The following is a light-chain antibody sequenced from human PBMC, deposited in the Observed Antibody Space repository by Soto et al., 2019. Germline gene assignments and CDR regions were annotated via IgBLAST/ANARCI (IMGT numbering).Light chain of an antibody. Sequence: QSALTQPASVSGSPGQSITISCTGTSSDVGSYNLVSWYQQHPGKAPKLMIYEGSKWPSGVSNRFSGSKSGNTASLTISGLQAEDEADYYCCSYAGSSTFDVVFGGGTQLTV. V-gene: IGLV2-23*03. CDR2: EGS. CDR1: SSDVGSYNL. J-gene: IGLJ2*01. CDR3: CSYAGSSTFDVV.